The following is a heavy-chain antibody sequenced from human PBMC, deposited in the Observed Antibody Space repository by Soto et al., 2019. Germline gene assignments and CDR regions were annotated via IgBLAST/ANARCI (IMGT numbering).Heavy chain of an antibody. CDR2: ISYDGSNK. J-gene: IGHJ4*02. Sequence: VAVISYDGSNKYYADSVKGRFTISRDNSKNTLYLQMNSLRAEDTAVYYCATHSSGSAIDYWGQGTLVTVSS. V-gene: IGHV3-30*03. CDR3: ATHSSGSAIDY. D-gene: IGHD6-19*01.